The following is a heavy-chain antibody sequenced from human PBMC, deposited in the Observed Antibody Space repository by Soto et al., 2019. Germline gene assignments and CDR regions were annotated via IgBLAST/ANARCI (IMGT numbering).Heavy chain of an antibody. CDR1: GFTFSSYA. J-gene: IGHJ4*02. V-gene: IGHV3-23*01. CDR3: AKRAYGSDFDY. Sequence: EVPLLESGGVLVQPGGSLRLSCAVSGFTFSSYAMSWVRQAPGKGLEWVSVISGSGDSTYYADSVKGRFTISRDNSKNTLYLQSNSLRAEDTAVYYCAKRAYGSDFDYWGQGTLVTVSA. CDR2: ISGSGDST. D-gene: IGHD3-10*01.